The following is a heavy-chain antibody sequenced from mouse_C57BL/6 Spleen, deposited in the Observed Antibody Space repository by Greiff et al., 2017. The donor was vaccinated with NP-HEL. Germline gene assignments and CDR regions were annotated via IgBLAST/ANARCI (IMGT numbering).Heavy chain of an antibody. CDR1: GFTFSDYG. D-gene: IGHD1-1*01. CDR2: ISSGSSTI. J-gene: IGHJ3*01. Sequence: EVKLMESGGGLVKPGGSLKLSCAASGFTFSDYGMHWVRQAPEKGLEWVAYISSGSSTIYYADTVKGRFTISRDTAKNTLFLQMTSLRSEDTAMYYCASPFYGSSSWFSYWGQGTLVTVSA. CDR3: ASPFYGSSSWFSY. V-gene: IGHV5-17*01.